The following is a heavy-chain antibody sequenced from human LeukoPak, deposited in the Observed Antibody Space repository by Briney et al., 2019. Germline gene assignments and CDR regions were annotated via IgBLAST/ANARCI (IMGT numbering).Heavy chain of an antibody. D-gene: IGHD5-24*01. CDR2: MNPNSGDT. Sequence: ASVKVSCKASGYTFTSYAINWGRQATGQGLEWRGWMNPNSGDTGYAQKSQGRVTITRNTSISTAYRELSSLRSEDTAVYYCARGQSDGLDYWGQGTLVTVSS. CDR1: GYTFTSYA. J-gene: IGHJ4*02. V-gene: IGHV1-8*03. CDR3: ARGQSDGLDY.